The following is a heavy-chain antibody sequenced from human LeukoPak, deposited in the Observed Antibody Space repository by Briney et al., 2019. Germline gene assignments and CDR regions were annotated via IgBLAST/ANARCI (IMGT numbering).Heavy chain of an antibody. CDR1: GYTFTDYG. CDR2: ISGYNGDT. CDR3: ARDMKQLDL. D-gene: IGHD6-13*01. V-gene: IGHV1-18*01. J-gene: IGHJ5*02. Sequence: GASVKVSCKTSGYTFTDYGITWVRQAPGQGLEWMGWISGYNGDTNYARKLQGRVTMTTDTSTSTAYMQLRSLRSDDTAVYYCARDMKQLDLWGQGTLVTVSS.